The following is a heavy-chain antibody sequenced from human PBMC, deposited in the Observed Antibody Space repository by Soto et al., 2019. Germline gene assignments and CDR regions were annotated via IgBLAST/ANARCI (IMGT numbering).Heavy chain of an antibody. Sequence: SETLSLSCAVSGYSISSGYYWGWIRQPPGKGLEWIGSIYHSGSTYYNPSLKSRVTISVDTSKNQFSLKLSSVTAADTAVYYCARDSPEAAPGAFDIWGQGTMVT. CDR1: GYSISSGYY. D-gene: IGHD6-13*01. CDR2: IYHSGST. J-gene: IGHJ3*02. V-gene: IGHV4-38-2*02. CDR3: ARDSPEAAPGAFDI.